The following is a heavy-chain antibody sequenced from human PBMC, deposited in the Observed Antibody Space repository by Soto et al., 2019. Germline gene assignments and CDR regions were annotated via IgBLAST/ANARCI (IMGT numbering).Heavy chain of an antibody. CDR3: ARGSRAGIQLWSYYFDY. CDR1: GYTFTSYY. D-gene: IGHD5-18*01. Sequence: QVQLVQSGAEVKKPGASVKVSCKASGYTFTSYYMHWVRQAPGQGLEWMGIINPSGGSTSYEQKFQGRVTMTRDTSTSTVYMELSSLRSEDTAVYYCARGSRAGIQLWSYYFDYWGQGTLVTVSS. CDR2: INPSGGST. V-gene: IGHV1-46*01. J-gene: IGHJ4*02.